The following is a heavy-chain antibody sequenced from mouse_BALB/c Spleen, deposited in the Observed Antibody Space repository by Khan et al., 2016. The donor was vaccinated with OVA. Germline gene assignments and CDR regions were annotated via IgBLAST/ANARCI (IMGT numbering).Heavy chain of an antibody. CDR3: AGGFPTY. CDR1: GYSITSGYN. V-gene: IGHV3-1*02. J-gene: IGHJ3*01. Sequence: EVELVESGPDLVKPSQSLSLTCTVSGYSITSGYNWHWIRQFPGNKLEWMGYIHYSGSTNYNPSLKSRISITRDTSKNQFFLQLNSVTSEDTATXYCAGGFPTYWGQGTLVTVSA. CDR2: IHYSGST.